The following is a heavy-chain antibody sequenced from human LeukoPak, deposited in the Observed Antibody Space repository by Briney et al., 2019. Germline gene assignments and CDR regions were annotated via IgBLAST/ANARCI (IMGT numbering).Heavy chain of an antibody. D-gene: IGHD6-13*01. J-gene: IGHJ6*02. Sequence: GGSLRLSCAASGFTFSNCAMSWVRQAPGKGLEWVSSISGSGGSTYYADSVKGRFTISKDNSKNTVYLQMSSLRVDDTAVYYCAKAASSSWPSYYYGMDVWGQGTTVTVSS. CDR2: ISGSGGST. V-gene: IGHV3-23*01. CDR1: GFTFSNCA. CDR3: AKAASSSWPSYYYGMDV.